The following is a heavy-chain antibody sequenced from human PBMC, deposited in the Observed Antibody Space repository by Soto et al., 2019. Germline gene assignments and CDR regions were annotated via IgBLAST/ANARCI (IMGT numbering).Heavy chain of an antibody. CDR1: GGSISNAAYS. J-gene: IGHJ4*02. CDR2: IYPSGMP. Sequence: SETLSLTCTVSGGSISNAAYSWSWIRQPPGKGLEWIGYIYPSGMPFYNPSLRSRVTISIDRSNDQFSLNLKSVTAADTAVYYCARERGGYGLFDSWGQGTLVTV. V-gene: IGHV4-30-2*01. CDR3: ARERGGYGLFDS. D-gene: IGHD5-18*01.